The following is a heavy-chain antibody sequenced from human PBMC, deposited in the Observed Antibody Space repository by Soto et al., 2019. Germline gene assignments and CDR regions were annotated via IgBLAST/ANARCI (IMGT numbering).Heavy chain of an antibody. CDR2: IYYSGST. V-gene: IGHV4-39*01. CDR1: GGSISSSSYY. CDR3: ARGYCSSTRCYPPRVAAAANFEY. Sequence: PSETLSLTCTVSGGSISSSSYYWGWIRQPPGKGLEWIGSIYYSGSTYYNPSLKSRVTISVDTSKNQFSLKLSSVTAADTAVYYCARGYCSSTRCYPPRVAAAANFEYWGQGTLVTVSA. J-gene: IGHJ4*02. D-gene: IGHD2-2*01.